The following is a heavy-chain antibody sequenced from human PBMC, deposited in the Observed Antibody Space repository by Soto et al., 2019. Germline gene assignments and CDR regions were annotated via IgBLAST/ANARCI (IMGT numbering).Heavy chain of an antibody. Sequence: SVKVSCKASGRTFSSYAISWVRQAPGQGLEWMRGIIPIFGTANYAQKVQGRVTITADESTSTAYMELSSLRSEDTAVYYCASPSRALITMIVDDAFDIWGQGTMVTVSS. CDR3: ASPSRALITMIVDDAFDI. J-gene: IGHJ3*02. V-gene: IGHV1-69*13. CDR1: GRTFSSYA. CDR2: IIPIFGTA. D-gene: IGHD3-22*01.